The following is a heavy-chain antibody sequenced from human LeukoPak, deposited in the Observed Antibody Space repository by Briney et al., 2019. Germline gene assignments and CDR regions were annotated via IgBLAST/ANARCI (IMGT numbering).Heavy chain of an antibody. CDR1: GFSVTVNS. CDR2: IYGGDTT. CDR3: ARDTPAAGTRYFDN. D-gene: IGHD6-13*01. J-gene: IGHJ4*02. V-gene: IGHV3-66*01. Sequence: GGSLRLSCAAPGFSVTVNSMSWVRQAPGKGLEWVSVIYGGDTTYYADSVRGRFTISRDSSKNTLYLQINSLRAEDTAMYFCARDTPAAGTRYFDNWGRGTLVTVSS.